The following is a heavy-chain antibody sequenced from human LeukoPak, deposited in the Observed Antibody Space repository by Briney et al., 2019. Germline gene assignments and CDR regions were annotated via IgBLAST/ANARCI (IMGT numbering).Heavy chain of an antibody. Sequence: SETLSLTCAVYGASFSGYYWSWIRQPPGKGLEWIGEINHSGSTNYNPSLKSRVTISVDTSKNQFSLKLSSVTAADTAVYYCAIHIVVVPAAKKKNWFDPWGQGTLVTVSS. CDR1: GASFSGYY. V-gene: IGHV4-34*01. D-gene: IGHD2-2*01. CDR2: INHSGST. J-gene: IGHJ5*02. CDR3: AIHIVVVPAAKKKNWFDP.